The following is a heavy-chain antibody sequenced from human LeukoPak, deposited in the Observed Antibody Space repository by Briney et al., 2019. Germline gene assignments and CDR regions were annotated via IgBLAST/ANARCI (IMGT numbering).Heavy chain of an antibody. D-gene: IGHD6-13*01. Sequence: SETLSLTCTVSGGSISSYYWSWIRQPPGKGLEWIGYIYYSGSTNYNPSLKSRVTISVDTSKNQFSLKLSSVTAADTAVYYCARGSNTWGDQQLPWGTDYWGQGTLVTVSS. J-gene: IGHJ4*02. CDR2: IYYSGST. CDR1: GGSISSYY. CDR3: ARGSNTWGDQQLPWGTDY. V-gene: IGHV4-59*01.